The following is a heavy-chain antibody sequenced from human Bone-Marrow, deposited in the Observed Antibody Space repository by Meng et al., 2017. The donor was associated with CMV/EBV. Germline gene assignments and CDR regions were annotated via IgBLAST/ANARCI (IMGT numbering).Heavy chain of an antibody. CDR1: GYTFTSYD. D-gene: IGHD6-13*01. CDR3: ARYQGNYYYYGMDV. J-gene: IGHJ6*02. CDR2: MNPNSSNT. V-gene: IGHV1-8*01. Sequence: ASVKVSCKASGYTFTSYDINWVRQATGQGLEWMGWMNPNSSNTGYAQKFQGRVTMTRNTSISTAYMELSSLRSEDTAVYYCARYQGNYYYYGMDVWGQGTTVTVSS.